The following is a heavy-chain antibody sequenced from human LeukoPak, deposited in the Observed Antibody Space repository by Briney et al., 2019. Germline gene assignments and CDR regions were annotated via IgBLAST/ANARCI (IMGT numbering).Heavy chain of an antibody. J-gene: IGHJ4*02. CDR2: IWSDGSNK. Sequence: PERSLRLSCAASGFTFSHYGFHWVRQAPGKGLEWVAVIWSDGSNKYYGDSVKGRFIIYRDDSQNTVYLQMNSLRAEDTAVYYYAKDAQRGFDYSNSLEYWGQGSLVTVSS. D-gene: IGHD4-11*01. CDR3: AKDAQRGFDYSNSLEY. CDR1: GFTFSHYG. V-gene: IGHV3-33*06.